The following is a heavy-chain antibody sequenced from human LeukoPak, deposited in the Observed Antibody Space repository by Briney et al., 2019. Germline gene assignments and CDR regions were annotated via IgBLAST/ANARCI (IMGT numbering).Heavy chain of an antibody. D-gene: IGHD2-15*01. Sequence: GGSLRLSCAASGFTFSSFGIHWVRQAPGKGLEWVAVISYDGSNKYYADSVKGRFTISRDNSKNTLYLQMNSLRAEDTAVYYCAKSLRRSIVVVVAVKNPWQFDYWGQGTLVTVSS. CDR2: ISYDGSNK. V-gene: IGHV3-30*18. CDR3: AKSLRRSIVVVVAVKNPWQFDY. CDR1: GFTFSSFG. J-gene: IGHJ4*02.